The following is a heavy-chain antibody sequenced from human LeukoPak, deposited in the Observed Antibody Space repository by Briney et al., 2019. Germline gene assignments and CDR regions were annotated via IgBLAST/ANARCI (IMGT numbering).Heavy chain of an antibody. CDR3: AKSPGGLRYYYGMDV. CDR2: ISGSGGST. D-gene: IGHD5-12*01. J-gene: IGHJ6*02. V-gene: IGHV3-23*01. Sequence: PGGPLRLSCAASGFTFSSYAMSWVRQAPGKGLEWVSAISGSGGSTYYADSVKGRFTISRDNSKNTLYQQMNSLRAEDTAVYYCAKSPGGLRYYYGMDVWGQGTTVTVSS. CDR1: GFTFSSYA.